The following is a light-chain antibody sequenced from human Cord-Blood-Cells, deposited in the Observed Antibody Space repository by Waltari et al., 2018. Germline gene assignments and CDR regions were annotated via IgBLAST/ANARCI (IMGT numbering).Light chain of an antibody. Sequence: QSALTQPASVSGSPGQWTTISRTGPSSDAVSYNIVSWYQQHPGKAPKLMIYEGSKRPSGVSNRFSGSKSGNTASLTIAGLQAEDEADYYCCSYAGSSTWVFGGGTKLTVL. CDR2: EGS. J-gene: IGLJ3*02. CDR3: CSYAGSSTWV. V-gene: IGLV2-23*01. CDR1: SSDAVSYNI.